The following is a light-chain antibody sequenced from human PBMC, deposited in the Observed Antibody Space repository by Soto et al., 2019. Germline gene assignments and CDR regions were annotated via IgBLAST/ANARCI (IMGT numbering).Light chain of an antibody. Sequence: EIVLTQSPATLSLSPGERATLSCRASQSVSRYLAWYQQKPGQAPRLLIYDASNRATGIPARFSGSGSGTDFTLTISSLEPEDFAVYYCQQRSNWASWTFGQGTKVDI. CDR1: QSVSRY. CDR2: DAS. V-gene: IGKV3-11*01. J-gene: IGKJ1*01. CDR3: QQRSNWASWT.